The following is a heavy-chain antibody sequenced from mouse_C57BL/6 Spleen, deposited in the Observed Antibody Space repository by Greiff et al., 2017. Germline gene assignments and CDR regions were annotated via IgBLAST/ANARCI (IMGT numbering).Heavy chain of an antibody. Sequence: DVQLVESGGGLVKPGGSLKLSCAASGFTFSSYAMSWVRQTPEKRLEWVATISDGGSYTYYPDNVKGRFTISRDNAKNNLYLQMSHLKSEDTAMYYCARDNLACFAYWGQGTLVTVAA. CDR2: ISDGGSYT. CDR3: ARDNLACFAY. CDR1: GFTFSSYA. V-gene: IGHV5-4*01. J-gene: IGHJ3*01.